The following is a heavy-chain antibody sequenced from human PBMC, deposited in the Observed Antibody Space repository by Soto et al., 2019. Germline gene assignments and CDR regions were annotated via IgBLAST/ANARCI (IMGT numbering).Heavy chain of an antibody. CDR1: GGIFSSYA. CDR2: IIPIFGTA. D-gene: IGHD5-18*01. Sequence: ASVKVSCKASGGIFSSYAISWVRQAPGQGLEWMGGIIPIFGTANYAQKFQGRVTITADESTSTAYMELSSLRSEDAAVYYCARDHSQDTAMVTYYYYGMDVWGQGTTVTAP. CDR3: ARDHSQDTAMVTYYYYGMDV. V-gene: IGHV1-69*13. J-gene: IGHJ6*02.